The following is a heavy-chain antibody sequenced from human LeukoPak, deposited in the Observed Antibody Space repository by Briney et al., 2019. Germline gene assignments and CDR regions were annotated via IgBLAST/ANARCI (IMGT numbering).Heavy chain of an antibody. D-gene: IGHD2-15*01. CDR2: ISYDGSNK. CDR3: ARDPPGPVAATDEYYFDY. J-gene: IGHJ4*02. Sequence: GGSLRLSCAASGFTFSSYAMHWVRQAPGKGLEWVAVISYDGSNKYYADSVKGRFTISRDNSKNTLYLQMNSLRAEDTAVYYCARDPPGPVAATDEYYFDYWGQGTLVSVFS. V-gene: IGHV3-30*01. CDR1: GFTFSSYA.